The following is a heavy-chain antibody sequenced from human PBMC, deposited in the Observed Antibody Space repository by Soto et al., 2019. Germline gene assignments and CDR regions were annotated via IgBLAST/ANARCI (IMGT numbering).Heavy chain of an antibody. Sequence: GGSLRLSWAASAFTFADYAMHWVRQVPGKGLEWVSGINWNSGSIGYADSVKGRFAISRDNAKNSLHLQMNSLRAEDTAFYYCVKDESINWYSGHFRHWGQGTLVTVSS. V-gene: IGHV3-9*01. J-gene: IGHJ1*01. CDR1: AFTFADYA. CDR3: VKDESINWYSGHFRH. CDR2: INWNSGSI. D-gene: IGHD6-13*01.